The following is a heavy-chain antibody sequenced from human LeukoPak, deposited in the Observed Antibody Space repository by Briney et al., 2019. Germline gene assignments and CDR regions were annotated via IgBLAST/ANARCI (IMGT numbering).Heavy chain of an antibody. V-gene: IGHV6-1*01. CDR2: TYYRSKWYN. J-gene: IGHJ5*02. Sequence: SQTLSLTCAISGDSVSSNSAAWNWIRQSPSRGLEWLGRTYYRSKWYNDYAVSVESRITINPDTSKTQFSLQLNSVTPEDTAVYYCARASADPYYYNWFDPWGQGTLVTVFS. CDR1: GDSVSSNSAA. CDR3: ARASADPYYYNWFDP. D-gene: IGHD1-26*01.